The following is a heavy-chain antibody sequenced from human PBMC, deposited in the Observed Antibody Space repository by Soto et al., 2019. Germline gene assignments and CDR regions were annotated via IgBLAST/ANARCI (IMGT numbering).Heavy chain of an antibody. D-gene: IGHD6-13*01. CDR3: ARDRYSSCWYVYYYGMDV. CDR2: IIPIFGTA. J-gene: IGHJ6*02. Sequence: ASVKVSCKASGGTFSSYAISWARQAPGQGLEWMGGIIPIFGTANYAQKFQGRVTITADKSTSTAYMELSSLRSEDTAVYYCARDRYSSCWYVYYYGMDVWGQGTTVTV. CDR1: GGTFSSYA. V-gene: IGHV1-69*06.